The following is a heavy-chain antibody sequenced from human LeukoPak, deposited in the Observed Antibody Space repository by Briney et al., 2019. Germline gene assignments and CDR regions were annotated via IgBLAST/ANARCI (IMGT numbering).Heavy chain of an antibody. Sequence: GGSLRLSCAASGFTFSSYAMSWVRQAPGKGLEWVAVISYDGSNKYYADSVKGRFTISRDNSKNTLYLQMNSLRAEDTAVYYCARERGPHYYYYGMDVWGLGTTVTVSS. CDR2: ISYDGSNK. D-gene: IGHD3-10*01. J-gene: IGHJ6*02. CDR1: GFTFSSYA. CDR3: ARERGPHYYYYGMDV. V-gene: IGHV3-30-3*01.